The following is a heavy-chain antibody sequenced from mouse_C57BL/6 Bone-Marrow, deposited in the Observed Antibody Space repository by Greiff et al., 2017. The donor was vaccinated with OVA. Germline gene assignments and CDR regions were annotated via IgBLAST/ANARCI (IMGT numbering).Heavy chain of an antibody. CDR2: INPSSGYT. Sequence: QVQLKQSGAELARPGASVKMSCKASGYTFTSYTMHWVKQRPGQGLEWIGYINPSSGYTKYNQKFKDKATLTADKSSSTAYMQLSSLTSEDSAVXYYASRLTTVGDYWGQGTTLTVSS. CDR1: GYTFTSYT. J-gene: IGHJ2*01. CDR3: ASRLTTVGDY. D-gene: IGHD1-1*01. V-gene: IGHV1-4*01.